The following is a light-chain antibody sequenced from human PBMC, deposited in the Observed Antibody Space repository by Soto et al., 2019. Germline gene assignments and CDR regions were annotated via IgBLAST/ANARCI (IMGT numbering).Light chain of an antibody. V-gene: IGLV1-44*01. CDR2: SNN. Sequence: QSALTQPPSASGTPGQRVTISCSGSSYNIGSNTVNWYQQLPGTAPKLLIYSNNQRPSGVPDRFSGSKSGTSASLAISGLQYEDEADYYCAAWDDSLKGVFGGGTKLTVL. CDR1: SYNIGSNT. J-gene: IGLJ2*01. CDR3: AAWDDSLKGV.